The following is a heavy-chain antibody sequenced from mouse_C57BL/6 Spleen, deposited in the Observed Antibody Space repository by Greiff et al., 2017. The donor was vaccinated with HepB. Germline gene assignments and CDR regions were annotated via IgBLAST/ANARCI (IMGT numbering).Heavy chain of an antibody. CDR1: GYAFTNYL. V-gene: IGHV1-54*01. Sequence: QVQLQQSGAELVRPGTSVKVSCKASGYAFTNYLIEWVKQRPGQGLEWIGVINPGSGGTNYNEKFKGKATLTADKSSSTAYMQLSSLTYEDSAVYFCASYYYSNYAAMDYGGKGTSVTVFS. CDR2: INPGSGGT. J-gene: IGHJ4*01. CDR3: ASYYYSNYAAMDY. D-gene: IGHD2-5*01.